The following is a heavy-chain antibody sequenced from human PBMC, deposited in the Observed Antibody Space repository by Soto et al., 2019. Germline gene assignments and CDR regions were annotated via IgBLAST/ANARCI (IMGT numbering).Heavy chain of an antibody. D-gene: IGHD1-26*01. J-gene: IGHJ5*02. V-gene: IGHV1-18*01. CDR2: IIANNGNT. Sequence: ASVKVSCKASGDTFTSYGISWVRQAPGQGLEWMGWIIANNGNTNYAQKLQGRVTMTTDTSTSTAYMELRSLRSDDTAVYYCAKCETELFTVDPWGQGTLVTVSS. CDR1: GDTFTSYG. CDR3: AKCETELFTVDP.